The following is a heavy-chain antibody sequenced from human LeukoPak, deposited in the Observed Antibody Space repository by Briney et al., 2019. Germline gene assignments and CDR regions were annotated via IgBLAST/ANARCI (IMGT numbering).Heavy chain of an antibody. Sequence: PSQTLSLTCTVSGGSISSGDYYWSWIRQPPGKGLEWIGYIYYSGSTYYNPSLKSRVTISVDTSKNQFSLKLSSVTAADTAAYYCARVSFPSYYFDYWGQGTLVTVSS. CDR3: ARVSFPSYYFDY. V-gene: IGHV4-30-4*01. CDR2: IYYSGST. CDR1: GGSISSGDYY. D-gene: IGHD3-16*01. J-gene: IGHJ4*02.